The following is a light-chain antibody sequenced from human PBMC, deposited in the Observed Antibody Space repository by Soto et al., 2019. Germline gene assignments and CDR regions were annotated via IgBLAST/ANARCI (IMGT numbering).Light chain of an antibody. CDR1: QSFRGL. V-gene: IGKV3-11*01. CDR2: DAY. Sequence: EVVLTQYPVTLSLSPGERATLSCRGRQSFRGLLAWYQQKPGQAPRLLIYDAYNRATGIPPRFSGSGSGTAFTLTISSLEPVDSAVYYCQQRTSWPPWTFGQGTKVDIK. J-gene: IGKJ1*01. CDR3: QQRTSWPPWT.